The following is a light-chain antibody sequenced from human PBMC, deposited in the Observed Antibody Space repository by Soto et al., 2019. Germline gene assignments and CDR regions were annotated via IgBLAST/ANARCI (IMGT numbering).Light chain of an antibody. CDR2: GAS. CDR3: QHYSNWHPVT. J-gene: IGKJ3*01. CDR1: HSLTRN. Sequence: EIVMTQTPATLSVSPGERATLSCRASHSLTRNLAWYQQKPGKAPRLLIYGASTRAAGLPARFSASGPGTEGTHTTSSPQSEDSAVYYCQHYSNWHPVTFGPGTKVEIK. V-gene: IGKV3D-15*01.